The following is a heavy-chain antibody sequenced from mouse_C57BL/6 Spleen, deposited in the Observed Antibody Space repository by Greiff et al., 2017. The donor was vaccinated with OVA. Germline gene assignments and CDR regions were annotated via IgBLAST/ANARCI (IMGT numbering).Heavy chain of an antibody. J-gene: IGHJ4*01. CDR1: GFTFSDYG. Sequence: EVKVEESGGGLVKPGGSLKLSCAASGFTFSDYGMHWVRQAPEKGLEWVAYISSGSSTIYYADTVKGRFTISRDNAKNTLFLQMTSLRSEDTAMYYCARRTTVVPYAMDYWGQGTSVTVSS. V-gene: IGHV5-17*01. CDR2: ISSGSSTI. D-gene: IGHD1-1*01. CDR3: ARRTTVVPYAMDY.